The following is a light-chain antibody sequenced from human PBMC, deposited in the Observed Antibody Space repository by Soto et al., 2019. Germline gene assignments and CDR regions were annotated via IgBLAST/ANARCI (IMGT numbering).Light chain of an antibody. CDR2: DVS. CDR1: SSDVGNYNY. V-gene: IGLV2-14*01. Sequence: QSVLTQPASVSGSPGQSITISCTETSSDVGNYNYVSWYQQHPGKAPKLMIYDVSNRPSGVSNRFSGSKSGNTASLTISGLQAEDEADYYCSSYISSSTYVFGTGTKLTVL. J-gene: IGLJ1*01. CDR3: SSYISSSTYV.